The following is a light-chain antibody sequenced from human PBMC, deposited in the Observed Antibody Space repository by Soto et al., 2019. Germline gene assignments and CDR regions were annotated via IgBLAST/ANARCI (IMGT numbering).Light chain of an antibody. Sequence: DIPMTQSPSSVSASVGDRVTITCRASQGIRSWLAWYQQKPGKPPKLLIYAASSLQSGVPSRFSGSGSGTDFTLTISSLQPEDFATYYCQQANSFPYSFGQGTKLEIK. CDR2: AAS. CDR1: QGIRSW. V-gene: IGKV1-12*02. CDR3: QQANSFPYS. J-gene: IGKJ2*03.